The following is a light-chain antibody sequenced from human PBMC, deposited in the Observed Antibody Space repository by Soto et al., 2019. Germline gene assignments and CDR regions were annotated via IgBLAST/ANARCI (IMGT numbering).Light chain of an antibody. Sequence: DIQMTQSPSSLSASVGDRVTITCRASQSISSYLNWYQQKPGRAPKLLIYAASSLQSGVPSSFSGSGSGTDFTLTSSSLQPADFATYYCQQSYSTPVAFGQGTKVEIK. CDR3: QQSYSTPVA. CDR1: QSISSY. J-gene: IGKJ1*01. V-gene: IGKV1-39*01. CDR2: AAS.